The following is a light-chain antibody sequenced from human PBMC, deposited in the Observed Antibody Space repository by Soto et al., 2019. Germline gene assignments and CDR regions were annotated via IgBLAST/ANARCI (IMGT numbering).Light chain of an antibody. CDR2: GAS. CDR1: QSVSSSY. V-gene: IGKV3-20*01. J-gene: IGKJ4*01. CDR3: QQYGSSPRT. Sequence: EIVLTQSPGTLSLSPGERATLSCRASQSVSSSYLAWYQQKPGQAPRLFIYGASSRATGIPDRFSGSGSGTDFILTISRLEPEDLAVYYCQQYGSSPRTFGGGTKVEIK.